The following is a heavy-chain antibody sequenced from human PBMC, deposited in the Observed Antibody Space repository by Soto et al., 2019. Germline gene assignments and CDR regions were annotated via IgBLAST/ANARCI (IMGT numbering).Heavy chain of an antibody. CDR1: GGTFSSYA. Sequence: QVQLVQSGAEVKKPGSSVKVSCKASGGTFSSYAISWVRQAPGQGLEWMGGIIPIFGTANYAQKFQGRVTITADESTSTAYMELSSLRSEDTAVYYCAREFSMVRGVIMNAFDIWGQGTMVTVSS. V-gene: IGHV1-69*01. J-gene: IGHJ3*02. D-gene: IGHD3-10*01. CDR3: AREFSMVRGVIMNAFDI. CDR2: IIPIFGTA.